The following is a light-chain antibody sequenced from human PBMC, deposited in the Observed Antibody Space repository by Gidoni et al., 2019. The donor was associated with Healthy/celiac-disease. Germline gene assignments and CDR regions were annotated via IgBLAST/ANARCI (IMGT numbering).Light chain of an antibody. Sequence: DIQMTQSPSTLSASVGDRVTITCPASQSISSLLAWYQQKPGKAPKLLIYKASSLESGVPSRFSGSGSGTEFTLTISSLQPDDFATYYCQQYNSYSCSFGQGTKLEIK. V-gene: IGKV1-5*03. CDR3: QQYNSYSCS. CDR1: QSISSL. CDR2: KAS. J-gene: IGKJ2*04.